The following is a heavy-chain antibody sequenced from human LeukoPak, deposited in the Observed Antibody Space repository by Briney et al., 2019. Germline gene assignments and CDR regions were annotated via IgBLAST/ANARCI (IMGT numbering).Heavy chain of an antibody. CDR1: GYTFTGYY. D-gene: IGHD6-6*01. CDR3: ARLLVSGYYYYMDV. V-gene: IGHV1-2*02. CDR2: INPNSGGT. Sequence: ASVKVSCKASGYTFTGYYMHWVRQAPGQGLEWMGWINPNSGGTNYAQKFQGRVTMTRDTSISTADMELSRLRSDDTAVYYCARLLVSGYYYYMDVWGKGTTVTVSS. J-gene: IGHJ6*03.